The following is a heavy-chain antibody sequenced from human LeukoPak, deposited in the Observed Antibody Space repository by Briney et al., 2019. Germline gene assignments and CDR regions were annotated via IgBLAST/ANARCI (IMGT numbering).Heavy chain of an antibody. V-gene: IGHV1-18*04. CDR3: ARVYYYGSGSYYNDNWFDP. D-gene: IGHD3-10*01. Sequence: ASVKVSCKASGYTFTSYGISWERQAPGQGLEWMGWISAYNGNTNYAQKLQGRVTMTTDTSTSTAYMELRSLRSDDTAVYYCARVYYYGSGSYYNDNWFDPWGQGTLVTVSS. CDR2: ISAYNGNT. CDR1: GYTFTSYG. J-gene: IGHJ5*02.